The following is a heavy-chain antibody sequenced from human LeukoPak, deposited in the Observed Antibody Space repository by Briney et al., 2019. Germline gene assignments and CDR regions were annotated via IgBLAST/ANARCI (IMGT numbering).Heavy chain of an antibody. CDR1: GFTFSSYS. J-gene: IGHJ4*02. D-gene: IGHD2-2*01. CDR3: ARDRSTVSLFDY. CDR2: ISSSSSYI. V-gene: IGHV3-21*01. Sequence: GGSLRLSCAASGFTFSSYSMNWVRQAPGKGLEWVSSISSSSSYIYYADSVKGRFTISRDNAKNSLYLQMSSLRAEDTAVYYCARDRSTVSLFDYWGQGTLVTVSS.